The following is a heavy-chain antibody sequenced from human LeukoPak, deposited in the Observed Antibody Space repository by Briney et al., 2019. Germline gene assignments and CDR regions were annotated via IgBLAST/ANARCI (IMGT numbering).Heavy chain of an antibody. CDR3: AKDPMGSGYFDPFYI. V-gene: IGHV3-30*18. CDR2: ISYDGTNK. CDR1: GFTFSSNG. Sequence: GGSLRLSCAASGFTFSSNGMHWVRQAPGKGLEWVAVISYDGTNKYYADSVKGRFTISRDNSKNTLYLQMNSLRAEDTAVYYCAKDPMGSGYFDPFYIWGQGTMVTVSS. J-gene: IGHJ3*02. D-gene: IGHD3-9*01.